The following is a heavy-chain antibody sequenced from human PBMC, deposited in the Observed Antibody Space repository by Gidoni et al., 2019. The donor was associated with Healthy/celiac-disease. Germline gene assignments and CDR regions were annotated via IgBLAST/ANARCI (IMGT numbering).Heavy chain of an antibody. Sequence: EVQLVESGGGLVKPGGSMRHSCAASGFTFSSYSMNWVRQAPGKGLEWVSSSSRSSSYRYYADSVKGRFTISRDNAKTSLYLQMNSLRAEDTAVYYCARCVLRAFDIWGQGTMVTVSS. CDR3: ARCVLRAFDI. J-gene: IGHJ3*02. CDR2: SSRSSSYR. V-gene: IGHV3-21*01. CDR1: GFTFSSYS. D-gene: IGHD3-3*01.